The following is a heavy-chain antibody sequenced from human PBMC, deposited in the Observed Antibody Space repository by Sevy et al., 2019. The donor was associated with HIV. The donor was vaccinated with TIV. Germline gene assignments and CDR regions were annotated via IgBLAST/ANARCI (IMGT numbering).Heavy chain of an antibody. CDR1: GYTFSNYY. D-gene: IGHD6-13*01. V-gene: IGHV1-46*01. Sequence: ASVKVSCKASGYTFSNYYMHWVRQAPGQGLEWMGIINPSGGSTSYAQKFQGRVTMTRDTSTSTVYMELSSLRSEDTAVYYCARDPTVIGSSWYGAFDIWGQGTMVTVSS. CDR2: INPSGGST. CDR3: ARDPTVIGSSWYGAFDI. J-gene: IGHJ3*02.